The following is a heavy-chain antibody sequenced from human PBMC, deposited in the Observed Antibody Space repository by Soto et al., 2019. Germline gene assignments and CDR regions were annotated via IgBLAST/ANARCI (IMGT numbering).Heavy chain of an antibody. CDR2: ISYDGSNK. D-gene: IGHD6-6*01. CDR3: AKDLDSSSSGFDY. J-gene: IGHJ4*02. Sequence: LRLSCAASGFTFSSYGMHWVRQAPGKGLEWVAVISYDGSNKYYADSVKGRFTISRDNSKNTLYLQMNSLRAEDTAVYYCAKDLDSSSSGFDYWGQGTLVTVSS. V-gene: IGHV3-30*18. CDR1: GFTFSSYG.